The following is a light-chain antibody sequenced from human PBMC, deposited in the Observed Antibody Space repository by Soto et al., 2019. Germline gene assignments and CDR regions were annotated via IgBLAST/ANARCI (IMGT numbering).Light chain of an antibody. CDR1: QQIRNY. V-gene: IGKV1-33*01. J-gene: IGKJ4*01. CDR2: DAS. CDR3: RQYYNLLLT. Sequence: RSPACVTGLGGDRVTXTCQAAQQIRNYLNLDHQKPGKAPKLLIYDASNFETLFPSTFSRIRSETYFTFTISSLHPEDDGSYYYRQYYNLLLTFGVGTKVDIK.